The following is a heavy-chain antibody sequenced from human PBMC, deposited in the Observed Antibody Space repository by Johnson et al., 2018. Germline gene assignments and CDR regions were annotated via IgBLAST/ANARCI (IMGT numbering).Heavy chain of an antibody. CDR1: GFPCNTYW. V-gene: IGHV3-74*01. CDR3: ARGGMNHGFDI. Sequence: VQLVESGGGLVQPGGSLRLSCAASGFPCNTYWIHWVRQAPGKGLVWVQRINRDGSDTIYADSVMGQFTVSRDNAKSTLYLKMNSLRAEDTAVDYCARGGMNHGFDIWGQGTMVTVSS. CDR2: INRDGSDT. J-gene: IGHJ3*02. D-gene: IGHD3-16*01.